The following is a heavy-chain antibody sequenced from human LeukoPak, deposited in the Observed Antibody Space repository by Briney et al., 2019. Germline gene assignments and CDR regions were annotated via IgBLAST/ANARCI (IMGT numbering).Heavy chain of an antibody. J-gene: IGHJ4*02. D-gene: IGHD3-10*01. CDR1: GFSFTTFW. CDR2: IYPGDSDT. V-gene: IGHV5-51*01. Sequence: GESLKISCWGSGFSFTTFWIAWVRQMPGKGLEWMGFIYPGDSDTRYSPPFQGQVTISADKYISTAYLQWGSLTASDTALYYCARGDISGTYYKRSFDYWGQGTLVTVSS. CDR3: ARGDISGTYYKRSFDY.